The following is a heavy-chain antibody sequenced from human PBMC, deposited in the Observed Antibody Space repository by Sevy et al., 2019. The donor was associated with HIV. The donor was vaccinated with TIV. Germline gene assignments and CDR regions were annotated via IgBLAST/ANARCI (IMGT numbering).Heavy chain of an antibody. CDR1: GFTFSSYA. CDR3: ARDDSSGWFYSNGMDV. V-gene: IGHV3-30-3*01. D-gene: IGHD6-19*01. Sequence: GGSLRLSCAASGFTFSSYAMHWVRQAPGKGLEWVAVISYDGSNKYYADSVKGRFTISRDNSKNTLYLQMNSLRAEDTAGYYCARDDSSGWFYSNGMDVWGQGTTVTVSS. J-gene: IGHJ6*02. CDR2: ISYDGSNK.